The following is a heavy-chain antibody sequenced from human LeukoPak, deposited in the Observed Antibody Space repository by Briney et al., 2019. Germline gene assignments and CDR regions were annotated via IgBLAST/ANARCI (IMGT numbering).Heavy chain of an antibody. Sequence: GESLKISCKGSGYSFTSYWIGWVRQMPGKGLERMGIIYPGDSDTRYSPSFQGQVTISADKSISTAYLQWSSLKASDTAMYYCARHWYSSGWYRSWFDPWGQGTLVTVSS. CDR3: ARHWYSSGWYRSWFDP. CDR1: GYSFTSYW. J-gene: IGHJ5*02. CDR2: IYPGDSDT. V-gene: IGHV5-51*01. D-gene: IGHD6-19*01.